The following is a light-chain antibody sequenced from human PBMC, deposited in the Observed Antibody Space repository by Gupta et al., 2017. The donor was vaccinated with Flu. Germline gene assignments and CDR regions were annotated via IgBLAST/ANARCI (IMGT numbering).Light chain of an antibody. J-gene: IGLJ2*01. Sequence: QAVVTQEPSLTVSPGGPVTPTCSSSTGAVTSGHYPYWFQQKPGQAPRTLIYDTSNKHSWTPARFSGSLLGGKAALTLSGAQPEDEAEYYCLLSYSGARPVVFGGGTKLTVL. V-gene: IGLV7-46*01. CDR1: TGAVTSGHY. CDR2: DTS. CDR3: LLSYSGARPVV.